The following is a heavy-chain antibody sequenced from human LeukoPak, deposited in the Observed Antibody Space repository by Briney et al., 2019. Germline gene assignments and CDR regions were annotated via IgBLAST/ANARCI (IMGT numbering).Heavy chain of an antibody. CDR1: GYTFTSYG. Sequence: ASVTVSFKASGYTFTSYGISWVRQAPGQGLEWMGWISAYNGNTNYAQKLQGRVTMTTDTSTSTAYMELRSLRSDDTAVYYCVLHSGSYYLGWFDPWGQGTLVTVSS. V-gene: IGHV1-18*01. D-gene: IGHD1-26*01. J-gene: IGHJ5*02. CDR2: ISAYNGNT. CDR3: VLHSGSYYLGWFDP.